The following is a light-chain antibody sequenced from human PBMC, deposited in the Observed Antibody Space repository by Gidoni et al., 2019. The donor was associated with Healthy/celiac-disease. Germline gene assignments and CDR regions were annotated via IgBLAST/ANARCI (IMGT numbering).Light chain of an antibody. CDR1: QSVSSY. Sequence: EIVLTQSPATLSLSPGERATLSCRASQSVSSYLAWYQQKPGQAPRLLIYDASNRATGIPARFSGSGSGTDFTLTINSLEPEDFAVYYCQQRSNCLFGGGTKVEIK. CDR2: DAS. J-gene: IGKJ4*01. V-gene: IGKV3-11*01. CDR3: QQRSNCL.